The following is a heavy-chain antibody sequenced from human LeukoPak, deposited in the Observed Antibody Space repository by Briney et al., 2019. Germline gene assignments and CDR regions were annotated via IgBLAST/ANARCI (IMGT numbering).Heavy chain of an antibody. D-gene: IGHD2-15*01. CDR2: ISSSSSYI. J-gene: IGHJ4*02. V-gene: IGHV3-21*01. CDR1: GLTFSSYS. CDR3: ARDRWQRYFDY. Sequence: GGSLRLSCAASGLTFSSYSMNWVRQAPGKGLEWVSSISSSSSYIYYADSVKGRFTISRDNAKNSLYLQMNSLRAEDTAVYYCARDRWQRYFDYWGQGTLVTVSS.